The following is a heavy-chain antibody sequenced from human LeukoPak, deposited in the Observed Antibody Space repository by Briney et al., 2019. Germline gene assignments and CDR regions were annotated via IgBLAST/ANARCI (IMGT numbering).Heavy chain of an antibody. D-gene: IGHD3-22*01. V-gene: IGHV1-69*13. J-gene: IGHJ4*02. CDR2: IIPIFGTA. Sequence: SVKVSCKASGGTFSSYAISWVRQAPGQGLEWMGGIIPIFGTANYAQKFQGRVTITADESTSTAYMELSSLRSEDTAVYYCARAQGDYYDSSGYYVFDYWGQGTLVTVSS. CDR1: GGTFSSYA. CDR3: ARAQGDYYDSSGYYVFDY.